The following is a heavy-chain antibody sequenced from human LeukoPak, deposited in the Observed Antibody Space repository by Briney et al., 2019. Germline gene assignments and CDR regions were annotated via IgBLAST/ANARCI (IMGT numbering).Heavy chain of an antibody. CDR2: IWYDGSNK. CDR1: GFTFSSYG. V-gene: IGHV3-33*01. CDR3: ARELADANYFDY. J-gene: IGHJ4*02. Sequence: GGSLRLSCAASGFTFSSYGMHWVRQAPGKGLEWVAVIWYDGSNKYYADSVEGRFTISRDNSKNTLYLQMNSLRAEDTAVYYCARELADANYFDYWGQGTLATVSS.